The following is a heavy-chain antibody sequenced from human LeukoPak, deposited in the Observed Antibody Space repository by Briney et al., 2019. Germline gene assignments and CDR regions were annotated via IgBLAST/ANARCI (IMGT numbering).Heavy chain of an antibody. CDR3: AREQGSGGYTN. CDR2: ISSSGSTI. J-gene: IGHJ4*02. D-gene: IGHD5-18*01. CDR1: GFTFSNYG. V-gene: IGHV3-48*04. Sequence: AGGSLRLSCAASGFTFSNYGMHWVRQAPGKGLEWVSYISSSGSTIYYADSVKGRFTISRDNAKNSLYLQMNSLRAEDTAVYYCAREQGSGGYTNWGQGTLVTVSS.